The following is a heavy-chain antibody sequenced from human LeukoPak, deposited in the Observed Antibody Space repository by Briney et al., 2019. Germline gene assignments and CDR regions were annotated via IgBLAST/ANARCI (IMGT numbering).Heavy chain of an antibody. V-gene: IGHV3-11*06. CDR3: ARGTVVLWFGETDAFDI. CDR2: ISSSSSYT. Sequence: GGSLRLSGAASGFTFSDYYMSWIRRAPGKGLEWVSYISSSSSYTNYADSVKGRFTISRDNAKNSLYLQMNSLRAEDTAVYYCARGTVVLWFGETDAFDIWGQGTMVTVSS. J-gene: IGHJ3*02. CDR1: GFTFSDYY. D-gene: IGHD3-10*01.